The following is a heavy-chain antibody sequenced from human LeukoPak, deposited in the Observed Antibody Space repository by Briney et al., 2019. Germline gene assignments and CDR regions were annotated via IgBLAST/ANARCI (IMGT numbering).Heavy chain of an antibody. V-gene: IGHV6-1*01. CDR2: TYYRSKWYN. D-gene: IGHD2-15*01. J-gene: IGHJ4*02. CDR1: GDSFSSSSAA. CDR3: ARAAATFDY. Sequence: SQTLSLTCAISGDSFSSSSAAWSWIRQSPSGGLEWLGRTYYRSKWYNDYAVSVKSRITISPDTSRNQFSLQLNSVTPEDTAVYYCARAAATFDYWGQGTLVTVSS.